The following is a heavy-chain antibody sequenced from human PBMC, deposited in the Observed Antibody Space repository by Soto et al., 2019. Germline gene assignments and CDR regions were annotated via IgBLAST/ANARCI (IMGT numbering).Heavy chain of an antibody. J-gene: IGHJ6*02. D-gene: IGHD3-3*01. CDR2: ISGSGGST. V-gene: IGHV3-23*01. CDR3: AKDAVYYDFWSGSGGMDV. Sequence: VGSLRLSCAASGFTFSSYAMSWVRQAPGKGLEWVSAISGSGGSTYYADSVKGRFTISRDNSKNTLYLQMNSLRAEDTAVYYCAKDAVYYDFWSGSGGMDVWGQGTTVTVSS. CDR1: GFTFSSYA.